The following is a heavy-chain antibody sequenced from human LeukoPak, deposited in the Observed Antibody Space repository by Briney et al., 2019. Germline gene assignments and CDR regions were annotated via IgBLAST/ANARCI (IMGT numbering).Heavy chain of an antibody. CDR3: ARLLSLGMSAAFDY. CDR2: INPNSGGT. Sequence: ASVKVSCKASGYTLTGYYIHWVRQAPGQGLEWMGRINPNSGGTNYAQKFQGRVTMTRDTSISTAYMELSRLRSDDTAVYYCARLLSLGMSAAFDYWGQGTLVTVSS. V-gene: IGHV1-2*06. J-gene: IGHJ4*02. CDR1: GYTLTGYY. D-gene: IGHD7-27*01.